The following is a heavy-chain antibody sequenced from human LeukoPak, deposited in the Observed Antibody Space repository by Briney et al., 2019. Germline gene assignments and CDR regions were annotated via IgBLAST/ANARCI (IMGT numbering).Heavy chain of an antibody. Sequence: GESLNISCKESDHTLNIYWIAWVRQMPGRGLEWMGIIFLDDSQIEYNPSFQGQITISADKSVKTAYLQWDSLQTSDTALHYCATSTYSVAAHIDYWGQGTPVTVST. CDR1: DHTLNIYW. CDR3: ATSTYSVAAHIDY. D-gene: IGHD2-21*01. CDR2: IFLDDSQI. V-gene: IGHV5-51*03. J-gene: IGHJ4*02.